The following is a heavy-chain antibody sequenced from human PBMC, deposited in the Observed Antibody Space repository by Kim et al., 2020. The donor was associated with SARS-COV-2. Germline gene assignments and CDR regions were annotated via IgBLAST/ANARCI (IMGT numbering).Heavy chain of an antibody. D-gene: IGHD3-10*01. CDR3: AREPMEVYYGSDYYYYGMDV. J-gene: IGHJ6*02. CDR1: GGSISSGGYY. Sequence: SETLSLTCTVSGGSISSGGYYWSWIRQHPGKGLEWIGYIYYSGSTYYNPSLKSRVTISVDTSKNQFSLKLSSVTAADTAVYYCAREPMEVYYGSDYYYYGMDVWGQGTTVTVSS. V-gene: IGHV4-31*03. CDR2: IYYSGST.